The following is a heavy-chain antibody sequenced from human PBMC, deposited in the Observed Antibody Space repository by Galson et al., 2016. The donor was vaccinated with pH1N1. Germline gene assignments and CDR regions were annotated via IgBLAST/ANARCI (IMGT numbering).Heavy chain of an antibody. Sequence: QSGAEVKRPGESLKISCKVSGYSFPNNWIGWVREMPGKGLEWMGIMYVADSDARYSPSFQGQVTISVDESVSTAYLQWSSLEASDTAIYYRVRAPGYSGYSYGYFDSWGQGTLVIVSS. CDR2: MYVADSDA. V-gene: IGHV5-51*03. CDR3: VRAPGYSGYSYGYFDS. CDR1: GYSFPNNW. D-gene: IGHD5-18*01. J-gene: IGHJ4*02.